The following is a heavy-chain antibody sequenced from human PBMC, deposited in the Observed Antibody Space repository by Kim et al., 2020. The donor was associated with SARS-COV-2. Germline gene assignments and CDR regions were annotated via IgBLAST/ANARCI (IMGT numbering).Heavy chain of an antibody. CDR1: GFGFRDYG. CDR2: ISDDGGKK. J-gene: IGHJ6*02. V-gene: IGHV3-30*18. CDR3: AKVGMEAFNYYGMDV. D-gene: IGHD2-15*01. Sequence: GGSLRLSCAASGFGFRDYGMHWVRQAPGKGLEWVALISDDGGKKFYADSVRGRFTISRDQSKNTVHLQLDSLRAEDTAIYYCAKVGMEAFNYYGMDVWGQGTTVIVSS.